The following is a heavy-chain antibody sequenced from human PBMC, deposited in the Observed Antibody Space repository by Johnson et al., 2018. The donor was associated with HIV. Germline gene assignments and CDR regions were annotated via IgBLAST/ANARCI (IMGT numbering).Heavy chain of an antibody. V-gene: IGHV3-66*02. CDR1: GFTVSSNY. J-gene: IGHJ3*02. D-gene: IGHD3-22*01. CDR3: ARSYYDSGGPPGAFDI. CDR2: IYSGGST. Sequence: VQLVESGGGLVQPGGSLRLSCAASGFTVSSNYMSWVRQAPGKGLEWVSVIYSGGSTYYADSVKGRFTISRDNSKNTLYLQMNSLRAEDTAVYYCARSYYDSGGPPGAFDIWGQGTMVTVSS.